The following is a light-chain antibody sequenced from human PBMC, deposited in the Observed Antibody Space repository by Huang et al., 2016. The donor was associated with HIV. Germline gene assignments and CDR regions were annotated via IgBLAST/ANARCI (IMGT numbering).Light chain of an antibody. J-gene: IGKJ2*01. V-gene: IGKV1-39*01. Sequence: DIQMTQSPSSLSASVGDRVTISCRASQIISTYLIWYQQKAGKAPKLLIYDASSVQRGVPSGFGGSGSGTDFTLTISSLQPEDFATYYCQQSHSTPYTFGQGTKLEIK. CDR1: QIISTY. CDR3: QQSHSTPYT. CDR2: DAS.